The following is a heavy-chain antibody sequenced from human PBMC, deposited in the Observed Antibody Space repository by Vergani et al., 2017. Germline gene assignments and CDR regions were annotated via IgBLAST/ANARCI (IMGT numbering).Heavy chain of an antibody. CDR2: IDHTGRP. J-gene: IGHJ6*03. Sequence: QVQLQQWGGGLFKPSETLSLTCVLNGGSFTSYHWTWIRQSPGEGLEWVGNIDHTGRPDYNPSLKSRLTMSVDKSRNQFSLTLNSVTATDTAIYFCARVNTETNGHLYYYYYMDVWGQGTAVTVS. CDR1: GGSFTSYH. V-gene: IGHV4-34*01. D-gene: IGHD4-11*01. CDR3: ARVNTETNGHLYYYYYMDV.